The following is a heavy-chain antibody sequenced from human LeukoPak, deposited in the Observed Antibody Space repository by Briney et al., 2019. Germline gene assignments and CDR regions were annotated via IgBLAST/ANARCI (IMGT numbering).Heavy chain of an antibody. Sequence: SVKVSCKASGFTFTSSPMQWVRQARGQRLEWIGWIVVGSGNTNYAQKFQERVTITRDMSTSTAYMELSSLRSEDTAVYYCAAGDTAMEDQFDPWGQGTLVTVSS. CDR1: GFTFTSSP. CDR2: IVVGSGNT. CDR3: AAGDTAMEDQFDP. V-gene: IGHV1-58*02. D-gene: IGHD5-18*01. J-gene: IGHJ5*02.